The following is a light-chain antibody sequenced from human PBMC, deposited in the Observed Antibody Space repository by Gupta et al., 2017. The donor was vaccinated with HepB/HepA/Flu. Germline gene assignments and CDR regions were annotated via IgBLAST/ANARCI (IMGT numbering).Light chain of an antibody. CDR1: QSISSW. J-gene: IGKJ1*01. CDR2: TAS. CDR3: QQYNSYPRT. V-gene: IGKV1-5*03. Sequence: DIQMNQSPSTLSASVGDRGTITCRASQSISSWLAWYQQKPGKSPKLLIYTASSLESGVPSRFSGSGSGTEFTLTISSLQPDDFGTYYCQQYNSYPRTFGQGTKVEIK.